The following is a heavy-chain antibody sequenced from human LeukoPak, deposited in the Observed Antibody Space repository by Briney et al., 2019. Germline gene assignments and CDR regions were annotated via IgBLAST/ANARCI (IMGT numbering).Heavy chain of an antibody. D-gene: IGHD5-18*01. V-gene: IGHV3-49*04. J-gene: IGHJ5*02. CDR1: GFTFGDYA. Sequence: GRSLRLSCTASGFTFGDYAMSWVRQAPGKGLEWVGFIRSKAYGGTTEYAASVKGRFTISRDDSKSIAYLQMNSLRAEDTAVYYCARSREDSYGYYWFDPWGQGTLVTVSS. CDR2: IRSKAYGGTT. CDR3: ARSREDSYGYYWFDP.